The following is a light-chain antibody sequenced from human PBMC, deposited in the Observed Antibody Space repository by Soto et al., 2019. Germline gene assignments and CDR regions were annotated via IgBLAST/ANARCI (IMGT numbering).Light chain of an antibody. V-gene: IGKV3-20*01. CDR3: QRYGG. J-gene: IGKJ1*01. CDR2: SAS. Sequence: EIVLTQSTATLSLSPGERATLSCRASQSVSSSHLAWYQQKPGQAPRLLIYSASSRATGIPDRFSGSGSGTDFTLTISRLEPEDFAVYYCQRYGGFGQGTKVDI. CDR1: QSVSSSH.